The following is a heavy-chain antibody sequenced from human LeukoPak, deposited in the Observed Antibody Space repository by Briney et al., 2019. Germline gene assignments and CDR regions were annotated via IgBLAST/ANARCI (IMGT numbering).Heavy chain of an antibody. D-gene: IGHD3-10*01. V-gene: IGHV3-53*01. J-gene: IGHJ4*02. CDR1: GLTVNSKY. Sequence: PGGSLRLSCAASGLTVNSKYMSWVRQAPGKGLEWVSIIYSGGSTNYADSVKGRFTIYRDNSKNTVYLQMNSLRDEDTAVYYCARDSFSGTNYKPLFDSWGLGTLVIVSS. CDR2: IYSGGST. CDR3: ARDSFSGTNYKPLFDS.